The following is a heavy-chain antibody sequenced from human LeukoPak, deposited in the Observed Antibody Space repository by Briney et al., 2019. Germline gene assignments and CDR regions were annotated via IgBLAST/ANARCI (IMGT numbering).Heavy chain of an antibody. Sequence: ASVKVSCKASGYTFTGYYMHWVRQAPGQGLEWMGWINPNSGGTNYAQKFQGRVTMTRDTSISTAYMELSRLRSDDTAVYYCARGGVGYYYDSSGYSAYWGQGTLVTVSS. CDR3: ARGGVGYYYDSSGYSAY. CDR2: INPNSGGT. V-gene: IGHV1-2*02. CDR1: GYTFTGYY. J-gene: IGHJ4*02. D-gene: IGHD3-22*01.